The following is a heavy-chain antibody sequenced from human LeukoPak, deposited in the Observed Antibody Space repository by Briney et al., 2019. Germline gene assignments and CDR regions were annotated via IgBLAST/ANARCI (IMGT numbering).Heavy chain of an antibody. D-gene: IGHD6-19*01. J-gene: IGHJ4*02. CDR3: ARHGDSSVWYVAY. CDR2: IYYSGTT. Sequence: PSETLSLTCTVSGGSISSYSYYWGWIRQPPGKGLDWIGSIYYSGTTYYNPYVKSRVTISVDTSNDQFYLRLSSVTAADTAVYYCARHGDSSVWYVAYWGQGTLVTVSS. CDR1: GGSISSYSYY. V-gene: IGHV4-39*01.